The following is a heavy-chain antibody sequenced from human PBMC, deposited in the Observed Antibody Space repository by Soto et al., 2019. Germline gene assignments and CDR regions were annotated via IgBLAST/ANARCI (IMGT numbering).Heavy chain of an antibody. CDR1: GYTFTSYD. CDR2: MNPNSGNT. Sequence: QVQLVQSGAEVEKPGASVKVSCKASGYTFTSYDINWVRQATGQGLEWMGWMNPNSGNTGYAQKFQGRVTMTRNTSISTAYMELSSLRSEDTAVYYCARGVRHIVVVTATIPYYYYGMDVWGQGTTVTVSS. CDR3: ARGVRHIVVVTATIPYYYYGMDV. J-gene: IGHJ6*02. D-gene: IGHD2-21*02. V-gene: IGHV1-8*01.